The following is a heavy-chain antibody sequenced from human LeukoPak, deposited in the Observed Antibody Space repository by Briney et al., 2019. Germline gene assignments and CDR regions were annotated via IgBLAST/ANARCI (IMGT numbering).Heavy chain of an antibody. D-gene: IGHD1-14*01. J-gene: IGHJ4*02. CDR3: ATDRRYYFDY. Sequence: SQTLSLTCTVSGGSISSGGYYWSWIRQPPGKALEWIGYIYHSGSTYYNPSLKSRVTISVDRSKNQFSLKLSSVTAADTAVYYCATDRRYYFDYWGQGTLVTVSS. CDR2: IYHSGST. V-gene: IGHV4-30-2*01. CDR1: GGSISSGGYY.